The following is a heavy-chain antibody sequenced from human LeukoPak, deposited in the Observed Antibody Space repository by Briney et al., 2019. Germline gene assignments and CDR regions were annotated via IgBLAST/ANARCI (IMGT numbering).Heavy chain of an antibody. CDR1: GFTFSSYA. CDR3: AKDRIYDSSGYYFDY. Sequence: GGSLRLSCAASGFTFSSYAMSWVRQAPGKGLEWVSAISGSGGSTYYADSVKGRFTISRDNSKNTLYLRMNSLRAEDTAVYYCAKDRIYDSSGYYFDYWGQETLVTVSS. V-gene: IGHV3-23*01. D-gene: IGHD3-22*01. J-gene: IGHJ4*02. CDR2: ISGSGGST.